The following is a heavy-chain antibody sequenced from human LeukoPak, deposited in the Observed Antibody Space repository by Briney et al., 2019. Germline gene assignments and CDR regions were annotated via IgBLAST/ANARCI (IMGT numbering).Heavy chain of an antibody. CDR2: LYWDDDK. V-gene: IGHV2-5*02. Sequence: SGPTLVKPTQTLTLTCTLSGLSLSTSGVGVGWIRQPPGKALEWLALLYWDDDKRYSPSLKSRLTITKDTSKNQVVLTMANMDPVDTATYYCAHRRSGSYLDAFDIWSQGTMVTVSS. CDR1: GLSLSTSGVG. J-gene: IGHJ3*02. CDR3: AHRRSGSYLDAFDI. D-gene: IGHD1-26*01.